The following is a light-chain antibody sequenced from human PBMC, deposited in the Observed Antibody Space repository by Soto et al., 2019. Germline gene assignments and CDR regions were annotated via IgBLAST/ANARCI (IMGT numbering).Light chain of an antibody. CDR3: SSYAGSRYV. CDR1: SSDVGGYNY. V-gene: IGLV2-8*01. Sequence: QSALPQPPSASGSPGQSVTISCTGTSSDVGGYNYVSWYQQHPGKAPKLMIYEVTKRPSGVPDRFSGSKSGNTASLTVSGLQAEDEADYYCSSYAGSRYVFGTGTKVTVL. J-gene: IGLJ1*01. CDR2: EVT.